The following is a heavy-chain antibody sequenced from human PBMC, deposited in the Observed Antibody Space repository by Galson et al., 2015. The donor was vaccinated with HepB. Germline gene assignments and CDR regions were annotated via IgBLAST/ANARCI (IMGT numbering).Heavy chain of an antibody. CDR1: GGTFSSYA. V-gene: IGHV1-69*04. D-gene: IGHD3-9*01. CDR2: IIPILGIA. CDR3: ARDPGGYDILTGYWI. J-gene: IGHJ4*02. Sequence: SVKVSCKASGGTFSSYAISWVRQAPGQGLEWMGRIIPILGIANYAQKFQGRVTITADKSTSTAYMELSSLRSEDTAVYYCARDPGGYDILTGYWIWGQGTLVTVSS.